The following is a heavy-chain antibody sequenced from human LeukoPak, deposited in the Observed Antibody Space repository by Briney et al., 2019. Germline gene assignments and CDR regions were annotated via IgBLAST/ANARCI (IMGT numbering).Heavy chain of an antibody. D-gene: IGHD1-1*01. J-gene: IGHJ4*02. CDR2: IYYSGTT. Sequence: PSETLSLTCTVSGDSISSGGYYWSWIRQPPGKGLEWIGYIYYSGTTYYNPSLKSRVTISVDASTNQFSLRLSSVTAADTAVYYCARDMSGNGGPDFWGQGTLVTVSS. CDR3: ARDMSGNGGPDF. CDR1: GDSISSGGYY. V-gene: IGHV4-31*03.